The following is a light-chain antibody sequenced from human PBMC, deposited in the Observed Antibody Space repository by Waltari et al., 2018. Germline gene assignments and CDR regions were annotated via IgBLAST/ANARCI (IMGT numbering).Light chain of an antibody. Sequence: DIVMTQSPDSLAVSLGERATINCKSSQSVLYSSNNKKYLAWYQQKPGQPPKLLIYWASTRESGVPDRFSSSGSGTDFTLTISSLQAEDVAVYYCQQYYSTPPRTFGQGTKVEIK. CDR2: WAS. CDR1: QSVLYSSNNKKY. J-gene: IGKJ1*01. V-gene: IGKV4-1*01. CDR3: QQYYSTPPRT.